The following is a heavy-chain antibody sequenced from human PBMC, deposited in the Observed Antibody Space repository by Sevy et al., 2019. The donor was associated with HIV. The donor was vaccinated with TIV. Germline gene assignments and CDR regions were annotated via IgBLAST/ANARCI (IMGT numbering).Heavy chain of an antibody. J-gene: IGHJ6*02. CDR1: GITFSDHY. CDR2: ITNSGTTK. CDR3: VRDSPYTSDDHWYFGIDV. D-gene: IGHD3-22*01. V-gene: IGHV3-11*01. Sequence: GGSLRLSCAASGITFSDHYMSWIRQAPGGLEWVAYITNSGTTKYYADSVKGRFTISRDNARNSLYLQMNSLTADDAAVYYCVRDSPYTSDDHWYFGIDVWGQGTTVTVSS.